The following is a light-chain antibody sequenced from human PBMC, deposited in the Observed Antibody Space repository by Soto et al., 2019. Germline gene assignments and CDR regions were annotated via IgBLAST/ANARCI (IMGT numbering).Light chain of an antibody. J-gene: IGKJ1*01. CDR2: GAS. CDR3: QQYNNWPRT. Sequence: EIVLTQSPATLSLSPGERATLSCRASQSVSINLAWYQQKPDQVPRLLIYGASTRATGIPARFSGSGSGTEFTLTISSLQSEDFAVYYCQQYNNWPRTFGQGTKVDI. CDR1: QSVSIN. V-gene: IGKV3-15*01.